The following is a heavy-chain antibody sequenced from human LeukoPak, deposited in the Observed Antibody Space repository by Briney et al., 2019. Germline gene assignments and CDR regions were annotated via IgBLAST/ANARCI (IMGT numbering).Heavy chain of an antibody. J-gene: IGHJ4*02. V-gene: IGHV4-59*01. CDR3: ARDPDSSGWEFDY. CDR1: GGSISSYY. Sequence: SETLSLTCTVSGGSISSYYWSWIRQPPGKGLEWIGYIYYSGSTNYNPSLKSRVTISVDTSKNQFAMELSSVTAADTAVYYCARDPDSSGWEFDYRGQGTLVTVSS. D-gene: IGHD6-19*01. CDR2: IYYSGST.